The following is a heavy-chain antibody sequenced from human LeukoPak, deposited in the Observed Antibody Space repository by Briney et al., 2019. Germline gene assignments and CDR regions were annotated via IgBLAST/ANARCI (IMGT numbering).Heavy chain of an antibody. CDR3: AGDWGYGVPRWYFDL. CDR2: IDTSAATI. D-gene: IGHD4-17*01. Sequence: PGGSLRLSCAASGFTFSSYVMNWVRQAPGKGLEWVSYIDTSAATIYYADSVKGRFTISRDNAKNSLYLQMNSLRAEDTAVYHCAGDWGYGVPRWYFDLWGRGTLVTVSS. J-gene: IGHJ2*01. CDR1: GFTFSSYV. V-gene: IGHV3-48*03.